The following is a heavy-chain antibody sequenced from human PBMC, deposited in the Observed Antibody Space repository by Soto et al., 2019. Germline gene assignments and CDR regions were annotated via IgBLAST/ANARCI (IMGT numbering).Heavy chain of an antibody. CDR3: ARHEGNGNVWPLDY. D-gene: IGHD2-8*01. CDR1: GDSIGTTHSY. CDR2: IHYRGST. Sequence: KASETLSLTCTVSGDSIGTTHSYWAWIRQSPGKGLEWIGNIHYRGSTYYMPSLRSRVTLSVDTSKNQFSLRLTSVTAEDTAVYYCARHEGNGNVWPLDYWGQGILVTFSS. V-gene: IGHV4-39*01. J-gene: IGHJ4*02.